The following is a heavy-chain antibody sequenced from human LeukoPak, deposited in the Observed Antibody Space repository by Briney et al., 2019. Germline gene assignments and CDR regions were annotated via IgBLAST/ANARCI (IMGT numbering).Heavy chain of an antibody. V-gene: IGHV3-21*01. CDR3: ASLPPGYSSSWYLDY. J-gene: IGHJ4*02. CDR1: GFTFSSDS. Sequence: PGGSLRLSCAASGFTFSSDSMNWVRQAPGKGLEWVSSISSSSSYIYYADSVKGRFTISRDNAKNSLYLQMNSLRAEDTAVYYCASLPPGYSSSWYLDYWGQGTLVTVSS. CDR2: ISSSSSYI. D-gene: IGHD6-13*01.